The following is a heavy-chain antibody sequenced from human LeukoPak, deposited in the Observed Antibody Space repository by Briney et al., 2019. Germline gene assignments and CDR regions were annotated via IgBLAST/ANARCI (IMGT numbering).Heavy chain of an antibody. V-gene: IGHV3-23*01. CDR2: ISGSDGST. D-gene: IGHD1-26*01. Sequence: GGSLRLSCAASGFTFSSYAMSWVRQAPGKGLEWVSTISGSDGSTYYADSVKGRFTISRDNAKNSLYLQMNSLRAEDTALYYCARDSGRYCFDYWGQGTLVTVSS. CDR3: ARDSGRYCFDY. J-gene: IGHJ4*02. CDR1: GFTFSSYA.